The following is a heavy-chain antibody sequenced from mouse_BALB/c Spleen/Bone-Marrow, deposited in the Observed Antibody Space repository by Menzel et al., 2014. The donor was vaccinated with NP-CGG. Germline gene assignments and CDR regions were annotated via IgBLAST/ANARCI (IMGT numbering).Heavy chain of an antibody. CDR2: IWAGGST. CDR3: AGTGPFAY. V-gene: IGHV2-9*02. Sequence: VKLMESGPGLVAPSQRLSITCTVSGFSLTSYGVHWVRQPPGKGLEWLGVIWAGGSTNYNSALMSRLSISKDNSKSQVFLRMNSLQTDDTAMYYCAGTGPFAYWGQGTLVTVSA. D-gene: IGHD4-1*01. CDR1: GFSLTSYG. J-gene: IGHJ3*01.